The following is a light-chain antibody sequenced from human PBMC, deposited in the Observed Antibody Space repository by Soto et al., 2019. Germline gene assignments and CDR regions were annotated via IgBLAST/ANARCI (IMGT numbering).Light chain of an antibody. CDR1: QSVSSY. Sequence: EIVLTQSPATLSLSPGERATLSCRASQSVSSYLLWYQQKTGQDHRLLIYDASNRASGTPARLSGSGSETDFTLTIRSLETEELAVYYCQHRMNWPLTFGQGRRLEIK. CDR3: QHRMNWPLT. J-gene: IGKJ5*01. V-gene: IGKV3-11*01. CDR2: DAS.